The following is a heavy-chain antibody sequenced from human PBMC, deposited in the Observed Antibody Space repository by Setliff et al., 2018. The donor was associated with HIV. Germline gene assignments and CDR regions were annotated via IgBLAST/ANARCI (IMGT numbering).Heavy chain of an antibody. CDR3: ARGGALSGFVFPNWLDP. D-gene: IGHD6-19*01. CDR1: GYTITGYY. Sequence: ASVKVSCKASGYTITGYYMHWVRLAPGLGLEWMGWINPHIGNTDFAQRFQGRITMTRDKSINTVYMDLSRLTSDDTGIYYCARGGALSGFVFPNWLDPWGQGTLVTVSS. V-gene: IGHV1-2*02. J-gene: IGHJ5*02. CDR2: INPHIGNT.